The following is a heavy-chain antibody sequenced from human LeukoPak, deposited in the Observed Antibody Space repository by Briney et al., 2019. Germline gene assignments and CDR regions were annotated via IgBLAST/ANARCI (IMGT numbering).Heavy chain of an antibody. J-gene: IGHJ4*02. Sequence: SVKVSCKASGYTFSDYYMHWVRQAPGQGLEWMGWINPNIGGTNYAQKFQGRVTMTRDTSISTASMELSRLRSDDTAVYYCAREELSGSSTRCCSGIGYWGQGALVTVSS. D-gene: IGHD2-2*01. CDR1: GYTFSDYY. CDR3: AREELSGSSTRCCSGIGY. V-gene: IGHV1-2*02. CDR2: INPNIGGT.